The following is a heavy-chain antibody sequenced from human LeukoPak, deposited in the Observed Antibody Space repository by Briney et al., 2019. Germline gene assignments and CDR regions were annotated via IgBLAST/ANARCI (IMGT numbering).Heavy chain of an antibody. CDR3: AKDQAYNYRNWLDP. Sequence: PGGSLRLSCAASGFTFSSYAMSWVRQAPGKGLEWVSAISGGSGSTYYADSVKGRFTISRDNSKNTLYLQMNSLRAEDTAVYYCAKDQAYNYRNWLDPWGQGTLVTVSS. D-gene: IGHD1-1*01. CDR1: GFTFSSYA. J-gene: IGHJ5*02. CDR2: ISGGSGST. V-gene: IGHV3-23*01.